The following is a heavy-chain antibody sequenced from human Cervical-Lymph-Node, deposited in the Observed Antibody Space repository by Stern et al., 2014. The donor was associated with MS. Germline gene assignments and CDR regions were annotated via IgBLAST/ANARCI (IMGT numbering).Heavy chain of an antibody. V-gene: IGHV3-9*01. J-gene: IGHJ4*02. D-gene: IGHD1-14*01. CDR1: GFTFNDYG. CDR3: VRDGTGFDY. Sequence: EVQLVESGGGLVQPGRSLRLSCAASGFTFNDYGMHWVRQAPRKGLEWVSGIRWNSFSKGYADSVQGRFTISRDNAKNSLYLQMDSLRPDDTAFYYCVRDGTGFDYWGQGTLVTVSS. CDR2: IRWNSFSK.